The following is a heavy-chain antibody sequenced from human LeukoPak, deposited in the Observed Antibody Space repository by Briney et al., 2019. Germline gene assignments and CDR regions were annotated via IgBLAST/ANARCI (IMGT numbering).Heavy chain of an antibody. Sequence: GGSLRLSCAASGFTFSSYSMNWVRQAPGKGLEWVSSISSSSSYIYYADSVKGRFTISRDNAENSLYLQMNSLRAEDTAVYYCARGMTTVTTFDYWGQGTLVTVSS. J-gene: IGHJ4*02. CDR1: GFTFSSYS. D-gene: IGHD4-17*01. CDR2: ISSSSSYI. V-gene: IGHV3-21*01. CDR3: ARGMTTVTTFDY.